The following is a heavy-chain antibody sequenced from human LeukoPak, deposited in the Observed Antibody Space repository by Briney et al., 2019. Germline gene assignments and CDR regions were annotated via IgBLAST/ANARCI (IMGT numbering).Heavy chain of an antibody. J-gene: IGHJ6*02. V-gene: IGHV3-74*01. Sequence: TGGSLRLSCAASGFTFSSYWMHWVRQAPGKGLVWVSRINSDGSSTSYADSVKGRFTISRDNAKNTLYLQMNSLRAEDTAVYYCARWRFTRRDIAAAGRYYYYHGMDVWGQGTTVTVSS. D-gene: IGHD6-13*01. CDR3: ARWRFTRRDIAAAGRYYYYHGMDV. CDR1: GFTFSSYW. CDR2: INSDGSST.